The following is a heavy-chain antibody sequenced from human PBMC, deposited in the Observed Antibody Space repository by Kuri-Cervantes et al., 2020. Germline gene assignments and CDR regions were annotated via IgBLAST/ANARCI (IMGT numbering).Heavy chain of an antibody. D-gene: IGHD6-19*01. CDR2: INSDGSST. Sequence: GGSLRLSCAASGFTFSSYSMNWVRQAPGKGLVWVSRINSDGSSTSYADSVKGRFTISRDNAKNTLYLQMNSLRAEDTAVYYCAVEKVSVWYVEGIVDYWGQGTLVTVSS. J-gene: IGHJ4*02. CDR1: GFTFSSYS. CDR3: AVEKVSVWYVEGIVDY. V-gene: IGHV3-74*01.